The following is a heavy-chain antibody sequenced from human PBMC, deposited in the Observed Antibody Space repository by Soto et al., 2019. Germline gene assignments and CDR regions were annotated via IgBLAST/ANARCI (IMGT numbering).Heavy chain of an antibody. Sequence: QVPLVQSGAEVKKPGSSVKVSCKASGGTFSSYAISWVRQAPGQGLEWMGGIIPIFGTANYAQKFQGRVTITADESTSTAYMELSSLRSEDTAVYYCARAGYYDSSGYQGYYYYYYGMDVWGQGTTVTVSS. J-gene: IGHJ6*02. CDR1: GGTFSSYA. CDR3: ARAGYYDSSGYQGYYYYYYGMDV. CDR2: IIPIFGTA. V-gene: IGHV1-69*01. D-gene: IGHD3-22*01.